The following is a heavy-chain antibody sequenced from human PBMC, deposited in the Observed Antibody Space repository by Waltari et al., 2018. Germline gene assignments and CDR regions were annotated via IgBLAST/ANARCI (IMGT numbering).Heavy chain of an antibody. CDR3: ARGRGPGFYAY. V-gene: IGHV4-34*01. Sequence: QVQLQQWGAGLVKPSETLSLTCAVYGGSFSGYYWSWIRQPPGKGLEWIGEINHSGSTNYNPSLKSRVTISVDTSKNQFSLKLSSVTAADTAVYYCARGRGPGFYAYWGQGTLVTVSS. CDR1: GGSFSGYY. J-gene: IGHJ4*02. CDR2: INHSGST. D-gene: IGHD3-16*01.